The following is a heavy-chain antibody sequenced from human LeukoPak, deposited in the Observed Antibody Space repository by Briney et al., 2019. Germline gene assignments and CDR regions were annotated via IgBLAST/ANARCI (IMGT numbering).Heavy chain of an antibody. Sequence: GGSLRLSCAASGFTFSSYAMHWVRQAPGKGLEWVAVISYDGSNKYYADSMKGRFTISRDNSKNTLYLQMNSLRAEDTAVYYCARPILTGHHIYQGFDYWGRGTLVTVSS. V-gene: IGHV3-30*04. D-gene: IGHD3-9*01. CDR2: ISYDGSNK. CDR3: ARPILTGHHIYQGFDY. CDR1: GFTFSSYA. J-gene: IGHJ4*02.